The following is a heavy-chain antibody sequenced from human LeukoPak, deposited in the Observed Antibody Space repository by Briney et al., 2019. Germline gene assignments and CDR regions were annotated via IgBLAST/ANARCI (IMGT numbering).Heavy chain of an antibody. Sequence: SETLSLTCAVSGGSVSSGSYYWSWIRQPPGKGLEWIGYIYYSGSTNYNPSLKSRVTISVDTSKNQFSLKLSSVTAADTAVYYCARGISSGWSRAVGYWGQGTLVTVSS. CDR2: IYYSGST. CDR1: GGSVSSGSYY. D-gene: IGHD6-19*01. J-gene: IGHJ4*02. V-gene: IGHV4-61*01. CDR3: ARGISSGWSRAVGY.